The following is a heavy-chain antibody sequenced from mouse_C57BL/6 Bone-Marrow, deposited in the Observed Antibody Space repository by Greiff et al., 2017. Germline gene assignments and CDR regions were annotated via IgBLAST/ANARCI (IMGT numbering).Heavy chain of an antibody. V-gene: IGHV1-9*01. Sequence: QVQLKQSGAELMKPGASVKLSCKATGYTFTGYWIEWVKQRPGHGLEWIGEILPGSGSTNYNEKFKGKATFTADTSSHTAYRQLGSLTTEASACYYCASSVDGYFCDDGGQGTTLTVST. J-gene: IGHJ2*01. CDR3: ASSVDGYFCDD. CDR1: GYTFTGYW. CDR2: ILPGSGST. D-gene: IGHD2-3*01.